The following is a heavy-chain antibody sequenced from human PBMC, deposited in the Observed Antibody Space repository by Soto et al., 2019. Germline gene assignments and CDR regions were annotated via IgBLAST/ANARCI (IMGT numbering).Heavy chain of an antibody. Sequence: QVQLQESGPGLVKPSGTLSLTCAVSGGSISNDVWWTWVRQPPGKGLEWIGEVYHTGSAAYSTSLKSRVTISVDKSKNQFSLKLNSVTAADTAVDYCAGREHSRGQFFTDYWGQGILVTVSS. J-gene: IGHJ4*02. CDR1: GGSISNDVW. V-gene: IGHV4-4*02. CDR2: VYHTGSA. CDR3: AGREHSRGQFFTDY. D-gene: IGHD3-3*01.